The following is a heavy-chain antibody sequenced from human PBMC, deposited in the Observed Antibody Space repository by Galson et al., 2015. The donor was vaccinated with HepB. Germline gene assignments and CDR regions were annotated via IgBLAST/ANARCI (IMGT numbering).Heavy chain of an antibody. J-gene: IGHJ3*02. CDR3: AHMKRGAATAFDI. CDR2: IYWDDDK. CDR1: GFSLSTSGVG. Sequence: PALVKPTQTLTLTCTFSGFSLSTSGVGVAWIRQPPGKALEWLALIYWDDDKRYSPTLKTRLTIMKDTPKNQVVLKMTNMDPVDTATYSCAHMKRGAATAFDIWGQGTMVTVSS. D-gene: IGHD6-25*01. V-gene: IGHV2-5*02.